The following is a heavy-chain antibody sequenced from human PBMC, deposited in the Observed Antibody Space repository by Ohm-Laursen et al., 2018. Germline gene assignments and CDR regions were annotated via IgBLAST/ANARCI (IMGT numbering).Heavy chain of an antibody. CDR2: ISSSSRTI. V-gene: IGHV3-48*01. Sequence: SLRLSCAASGFTFSTYTMNWVRQAPGKGLEWVSYISSSSRTIYYADSVKGRFTISRDNAKNSLYLQMKSLRAEDTAVYYCAREYSSSSGRAFDTWGQGTMVTVSS. CDR3: AREYSSSSGRAFDT. J-gene: IGHJ3*02. CDR1: GFTFSTYT. D-gene: IGHD6-6*01.